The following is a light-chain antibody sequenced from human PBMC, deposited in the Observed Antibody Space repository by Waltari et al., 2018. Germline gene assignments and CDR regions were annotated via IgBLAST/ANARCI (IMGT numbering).Light chain of an antibody. CDR2: RDT. V-gene: IGLV3-25*03. J-gene: IGLJ2*01. CDR1: ALPNAF. CDR3: QSTDSSGDFVV. Sequence: SYELTQPPSVSVSPGQTARITCSGDALPNAFTSWYQQKPGQAPLLLMYRDTERPAVIPERFSGSTSGTIVTVTITGVQAEDEADYYCQSTDSSGDFVVFGGGTRLTVL.